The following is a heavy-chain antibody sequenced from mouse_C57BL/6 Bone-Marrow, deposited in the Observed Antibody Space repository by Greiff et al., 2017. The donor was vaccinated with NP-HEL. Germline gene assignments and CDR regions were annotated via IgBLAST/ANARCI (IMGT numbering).Heavy chain of an antibody. CDR3: ARGGGYSFAY. Sequence: DVKLQESGPGLVKPSQSLSLTCSVTGYSITSGYYWNWIRQFPGNKLEWMGYISYDGSNNYNPSLKNRISITRDTSKNQFFLKLNSVTTEDTATYYCARGGGYSFAYWGQGTLVTVSA. J-gene: IGHJ3*01. D-gene: IGHD2-3*01. CDR2: ISYDGSN. CDR1: GYSITSGYY. V-gene: IGHV3-6*01.